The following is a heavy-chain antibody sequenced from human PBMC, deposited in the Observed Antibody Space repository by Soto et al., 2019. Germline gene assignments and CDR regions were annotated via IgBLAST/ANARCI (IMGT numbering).Heavy chain of an antibody. CDR2: VSYDGSIK. CDR1: GVTFSVYG. V-gene: IGHV3-30*18. CDR3: AKDGSHLAVAGTSPTSYFYGLAV. J-gene: IGHJ6*02. Sequence: GGSLRLSCAASGVTFSVYGRHWVRQAPGKGLEWVALVSYDGSIKYYADSVKGRFTISRDNSKNTLYLQMNSLRVEDTAVYYCAKDGSHLAVAGTSPTSYFYGLAVWGQGTTVTSP. D-gene: IGHD6-19*01.